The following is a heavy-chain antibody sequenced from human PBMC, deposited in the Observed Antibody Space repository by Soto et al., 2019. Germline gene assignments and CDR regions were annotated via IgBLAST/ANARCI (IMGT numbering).Heavy chain of an antibody. CDR1: DGSLTEYH. CDR2: VSHHGTS. J-gene: IGHJ5*02. D-gene: IGHD6-25*01. CDR3: ARRRQANWFDP. Sequence: PSETLSLTCVVYDGSLTEYHWSWVRQTPGKGLEWIGEVSHHGTSHYNPSLGSRVIMSFDTSKDQFSLKLSSVTAADTAVYYCARRRQANWFDPWGQGTLVTVSS. V-gene: IGHV4-34*01.